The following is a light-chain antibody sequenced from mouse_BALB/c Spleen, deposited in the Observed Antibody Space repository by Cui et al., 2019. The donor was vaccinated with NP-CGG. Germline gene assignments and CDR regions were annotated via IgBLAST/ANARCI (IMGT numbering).Light chain of an antibody. CDR2: GTK. J-gene: IGLJ1*01. CDR3: ALWYSNHWV. V-gene: IGLV1*01. Sequence: QAVATQESAVTTSLGDTVSLTCRTSTGAVTTSNSANRVQEKPDHLFTGLIGGTKNRAPGVPARFSGSLIGDKAALTLTGAQTEDEAIYFCALWYSNHWVFGGGTKLTVL. CDR1: TGAVTTSNS.